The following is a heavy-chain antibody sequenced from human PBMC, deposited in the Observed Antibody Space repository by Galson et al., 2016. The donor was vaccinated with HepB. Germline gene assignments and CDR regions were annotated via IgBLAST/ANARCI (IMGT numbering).Heavy chain of an antibody. CDR3: AKDRSSEMVGATDY. V-gene: IGHV3-30*18. CDR2: ISYDATNK. D-gene: IGHD1-26*01. Sequence: SLRLSCAASGFAFNTYGMHWLRQAPGKGLEWVSAISYDATNKYYVDSVKGRFTISRDNSRNTVFLQMNSLRAEDTAIYYCAKDRSSEMVGATDYWGQGTLVIVSS. J-gene: IGHJ4*02. CDR1: GFAFNTYG.